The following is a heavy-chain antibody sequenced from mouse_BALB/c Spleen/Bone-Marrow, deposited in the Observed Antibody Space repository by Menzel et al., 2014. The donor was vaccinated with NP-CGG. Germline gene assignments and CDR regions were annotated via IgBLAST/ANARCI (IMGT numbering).Heavy chain of an antibody. CDR1: GYTFTNFW. D-gene: IGHD2-3*01. CDR2: IAPGSGTT. CDR3: ARYDYAMDY. Sequence: DLVKPGASVKLSCKASGYTFTNFWINWIKQRPGQGLEWIGRIAPGSGTTYYNEMFKGKATLTVDTSSSTAYIQLSSLSSEDSAVYFCARYDYAMDYWGQGPSVTV. J-gene: IGHJ4*01. V-gene: IGHV1S41*01.